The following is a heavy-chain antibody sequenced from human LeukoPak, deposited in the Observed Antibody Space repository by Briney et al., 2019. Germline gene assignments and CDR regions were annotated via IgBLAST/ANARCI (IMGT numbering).Heavy chain of an antibody. D-gene: IGHD2-15*01. V-gene: IGHV4-59*07. J-gene: IGHJ4*02. CDR3: ARVVGAIRD. CDR2: IYYSGST. CDR1: GGSIRSYS. Sequence: PSDTLSLTCTVSGGSIRSYSWSWLRQPPAQGLEWIGYIYYSGSTNSNPFLKSRVTISVDTSKNQFSLKLSSVTAADTAVYYCARVVGAIRDWGQGTLVTVSS.